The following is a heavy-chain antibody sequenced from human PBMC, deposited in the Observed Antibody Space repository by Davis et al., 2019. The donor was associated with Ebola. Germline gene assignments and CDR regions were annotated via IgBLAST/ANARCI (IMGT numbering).Heavy chain of an antibody. J-gene: IGHJ4*02. CDR1: GFIFRNYA. CDR2: ITKGSDAI. CDR3: ARDHFFAFDF. D-gene: IGHD3/OR15-3a*01. V-gene: IGHV3-48*02. Sequence: GESLKISCAASGFIFRNYAMHWVRQAPGKGLEWITYITKGSDAIHYADSVKGRFTVSRDNAKNSVFLQMSSLRDEDSAVYYCARDHFFAFDFWSQGVHVSVSS.